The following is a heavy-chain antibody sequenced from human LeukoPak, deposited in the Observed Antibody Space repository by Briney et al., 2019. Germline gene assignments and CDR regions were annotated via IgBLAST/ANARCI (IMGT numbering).Heavy chain of an antibody. D-gene: IGHD4-17*01. CDR2: ISAYNGNT. Sequence: ASVKVSCKASGYTFSTYGISWVRQAPGQGLEWMGWISAYNGNTNYAQKLQGRVTMTTDTSTSTAYMELRSLRSDAPAAYYCARGATVDGDWFDPWGQGTLVTVSS. J-gene: IGHJ5*02. CDR1: GYTFSTYG. CDR3: ARGATVDGDWFDP. V-gene: IGHV1-18*01.